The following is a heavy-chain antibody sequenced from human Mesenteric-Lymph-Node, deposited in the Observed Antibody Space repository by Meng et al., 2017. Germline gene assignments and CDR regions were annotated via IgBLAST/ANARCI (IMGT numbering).Heavy chain of an antibody. CDR3: VSDCGYYSGGTCNGCDWYFDL. CDR1: GFTFSNYW. J-gene: IGHJ2*01. V-gene: IGHV3-74*01. CDR2: IRSDGSFT. D-gene: IGHD2-15*01. Sequence: GGSLRLSCAASGFTFSNYWMHWVRQAPGEGLVWVSRIRSDGSFTTYADSVKGRFTISRDNAKNTLYLQMNSLRAEDTAVYYCVSDCGYYSGGTCNGCDWYFDLWGRGALVTVSS.